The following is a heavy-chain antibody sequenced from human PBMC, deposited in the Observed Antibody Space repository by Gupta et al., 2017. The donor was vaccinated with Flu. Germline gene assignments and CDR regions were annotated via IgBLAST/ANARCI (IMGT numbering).Heavy chain of an antibody. Sequence: VQLQESGPRLVKPSETLSLPCVVSGFSIPNSYYWAWIRQPPGQGLEWIGSIYYTGSTYYNPSLKSRPALSMDKSQNQFSLTLTSVTAADTAVYFCARVRLSRGPRDVFDYWGQGTLVTVSP. J-gene: IGHJ4*02. CDR2: IYYTGST. CDR1: GFSIPNSYY. CDR3: ARVRLSRGPRDVFDY. V-gene: IGHV4-38-2*01. D-gene: IGHD2-15*01.